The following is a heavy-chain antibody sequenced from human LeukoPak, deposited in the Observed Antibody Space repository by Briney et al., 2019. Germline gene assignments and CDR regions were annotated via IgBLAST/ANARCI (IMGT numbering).Heavy chain of an antibody. CDR2: ISSSSSYI. Sequence: GGSLRLSCAASGFTFSSYSMNWVRQAPVKGLEWVSSISSSSSYIYYADSVKGRFTISRDNAKNSLYLQMNSLRAEDTAVYYCASPRSSSGWNYYYYGMDVWGQGTTVTVSS. CDR3: ASPRSSSGWNYYYYGMDV. V-gene: IGHV3-21*01. CDR1: GFTFSSYS. D-gene: IGHD6-19*01. J-gene: IGHJ6*02.